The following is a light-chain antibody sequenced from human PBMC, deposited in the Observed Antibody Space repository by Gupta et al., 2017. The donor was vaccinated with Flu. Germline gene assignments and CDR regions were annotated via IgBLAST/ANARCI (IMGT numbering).Light chain of an antibody. CDR2: DAS. CDR3: QQRSTLHR. Sequence: EIVLTQSPANLSLSPGERATLSCRASQSVSSYLAWYQQKPGQAPRLIIYDASNRATGIPDRFSGSGDGXDFTLTXSRRETEDFAVYYGQQRSTLHRFGXGTRLEIK. J-gene: IGKJ5*01. V-gene: IGKV3-11*01. CDR1: QSVSSY.